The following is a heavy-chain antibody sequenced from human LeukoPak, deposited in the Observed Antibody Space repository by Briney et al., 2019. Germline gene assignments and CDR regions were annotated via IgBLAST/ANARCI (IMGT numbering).Heavy chain of an antibody. V-gene: IGHV1-18*01. CDR1: GYTFTSYG. D-gene: IGHD3-9*01. CDR3: ARLEILTGYYYYFDY. J-gene: IGHJ4*02. Sequence: GASVKVSCKASGYTFTSYGISWVRQAPGQGLEWMGWISAYNGNTNYAQKLQGRVTMTTDTSTSTAYMELRSLRSDDTAVYYCARLEILTGYYYYFDYWGQGTLVTVSS. CDR2: ISAYNGNT.